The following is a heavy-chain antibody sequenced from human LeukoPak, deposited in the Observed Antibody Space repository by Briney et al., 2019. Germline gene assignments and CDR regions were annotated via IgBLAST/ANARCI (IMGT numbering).Heavy chain of an antibody. CDR1: GFTFTNYA. Sequence: PGGSLRLSCAASGFTFTNYAMTWVRQAPGKGLEWVSTLSGDIVSTYYADSVKGRFAVSRDNSKNTLYLQMNSLRAEDTAVYYCARDDRSYGNDYWGQGTLVTVSS. J-gene: IGHJ4*02. CDR2: LSGDIVST. D-gene: IGHD1-26*01. CDR3: ARDDRSYGNDY. V-gene: IGHV3-23*01.